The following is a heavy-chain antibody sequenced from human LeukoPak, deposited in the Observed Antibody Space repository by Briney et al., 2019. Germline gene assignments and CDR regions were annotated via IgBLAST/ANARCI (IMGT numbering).Heavy chain of an antibody. D-gene: IGHD2-2*01. J-gene: IGHJ4*02. CDR2: IYHSGST. CDR1: GGFISSSNW. V-gene: IGHV4-4*02. CDR3: ARESGSIVVVPAAYDY. Sequence: PSGTLSLTCAVSGGFISSSNWWSWVRQPPGKGLEWIGEIYHSGSTNYNPSLKSRVTISVDKSKNQFSLKLSSVTAADTAVYYCARESGSIVVVPAAYDYWGQGTLVTVSS.